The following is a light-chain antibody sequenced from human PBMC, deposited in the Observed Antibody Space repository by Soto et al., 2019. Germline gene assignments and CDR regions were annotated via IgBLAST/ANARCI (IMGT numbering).Light chain of an antibody. V-gene: IGKV3-15*01. CDR1: QSVSSY. CDR3: QHYNNWPPIT. CDR2: DAS. Sequence: EIVLTQSPATLSLSPGERATLSCRASQSVSSYLAWYQQKPGQAPRLLIYDASTRATGIPARFSGSGSGTEFTLIISSLQSEDFAVYYCQHYNNWPPITFGQGTRLEIK. J-gene: IGKJ5*01.